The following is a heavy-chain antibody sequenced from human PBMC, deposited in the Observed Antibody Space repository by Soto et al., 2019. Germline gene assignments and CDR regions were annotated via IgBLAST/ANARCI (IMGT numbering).Heavy chain of an antibody. CDR1: GFTFDDYA. CDR2: ISWNSGSI. CDR3: AKESSHSNFDY. D-gene: IGHD4-4*01. J-gene: IGHJ4*02. Sequence: GGSLRLSCAASGFTFDDYAMHRVRQAPGKGLEWVSGISWNSGSIGYADSVKGRFTISRDNAKNSLYLQMNSLRAEDTALYYCAKESSHSNFDYWGQGTLVTVSS. V-gene: IGHV3-9*01.